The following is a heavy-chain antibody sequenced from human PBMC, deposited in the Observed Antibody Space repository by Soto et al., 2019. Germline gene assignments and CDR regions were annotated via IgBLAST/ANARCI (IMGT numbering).Heavy chain of an antibody. V-gene: IGHV1-69*01. J-gene: IGHJ6*02. Sequence: QVQLVQSGAEVKKPASSVKVSCKSSGGTFSSYAISWVRQAPGQGLEWMGGIIPISDTTNYAQKFQGRVTISADESTSTAYMELSSLRSESTAVYYCARSQGSSTSLEIYYYYYYGMDVWGQGTTVTVSS. CDR2: IIPISDTT. CDR1: GGTFSSYA. D-gene: IGHD2-2*01. CDR3: ARSQGSSTSLEIYYYYYYGMDV.